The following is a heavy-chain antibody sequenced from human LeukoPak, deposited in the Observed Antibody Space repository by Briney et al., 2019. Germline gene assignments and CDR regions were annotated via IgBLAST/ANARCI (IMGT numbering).Heavy chain of an antibody. CDR3: ARDGDSCTSTSCYYPLDY. V-gene: IGHV1-18*01. J-gene: IGHJ4*02. CDR1: GYTFTSYG. CDR2: ISAYNGNT. D-gene: IGHD2-2*01. Sequence: ASVKVSCKTSGYTFTSYGISWVRQAPGQGLEWMGWISAYNGNTSYAQKLQGRVTMATDTSTSTAYMELRSLRSDDTAVYYCARDGDSCTSTSCYYPLDYWGQGTLVTVSS.